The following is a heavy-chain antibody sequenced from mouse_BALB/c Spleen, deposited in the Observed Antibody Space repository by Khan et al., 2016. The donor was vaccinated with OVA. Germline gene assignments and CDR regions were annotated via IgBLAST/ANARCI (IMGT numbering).Heavy chain of an antibody. D-gene: IGHD3-2*01. Sequence: VQLQESGAELVRPGVSVKISCKGSGYTFTDYGIHWVKQSHAKSLEWIGVISTYYGDASYNQKFKGKATMTVDKSSSTAYMELARLTSEDSAIXYCGSDSSGEEFAYWGQGTLVTVSA. V-gene: IGHV1S137*01. J-gene: IGHJ3*01. CDR1: GYTFTDYG. CDR2: ISTYYGDA. CDR3: GSDSSGEEFAY.